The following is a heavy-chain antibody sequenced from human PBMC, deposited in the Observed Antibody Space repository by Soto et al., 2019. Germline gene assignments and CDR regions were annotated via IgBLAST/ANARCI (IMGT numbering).Heavy chain of an antibody. CDR3: ARGGGWLPEY. Sequence: QVQLRESGPGLVKPSETLSLTCTVSGGSINSYYWSWIRQPPGKGLEWVGNIHYTGSTTYNPSLKXXXXXXXXXXXXXXXXXXXXXXXXXXXXXYCARGGGWLPEYWGQGTLVTVSS. CDR1: GGSINSYY. CDR2: IHYTGST. J-gene: IGHJ4*02. V-gene: IGHV4-59*01. D-gene: IGHD5-12*01.